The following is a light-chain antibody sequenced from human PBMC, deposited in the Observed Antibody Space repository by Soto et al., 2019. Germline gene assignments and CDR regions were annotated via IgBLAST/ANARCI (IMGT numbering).Light chain of an antibody. J-gene: IGKJ2*01. CDR1: QSISWY. CDR2: AAS. V-gene: IGKV1-39*01. Sequence: DIQMTQSPSSLSASVGDRVTITCRASQSISWYLNWYQQKPGKAPKLLIYAASSLQSGVPSRFSGSGSGTEFPLTISSLQPEAFATYYCQQSYSTPQNTFGQGTKLEIK. CDR3: QQSYSTPQNT.